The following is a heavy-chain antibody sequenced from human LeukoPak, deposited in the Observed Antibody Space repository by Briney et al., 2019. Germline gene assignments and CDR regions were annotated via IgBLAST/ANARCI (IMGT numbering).Heavy chain of an antibody. D-gene: IGHD6-19*01. CDR2: IYYSGST. CDR1: GGSISSYY. V-gene: IGHV4-59*08. Sequence: PSETLSLTCTVSGGSISSYYWSWIRQPPGKGLEWIRYIYYSGSTNYNPSLKSRVTISVDTSKNQFSLKLSSVTAADTAVYYCARRDKGADLSGWYDDWFDPWGQGTLVTVSS. CDR3: ARRDKGADLSGWYDDWFDP. J-gene: IGHJ5*02.